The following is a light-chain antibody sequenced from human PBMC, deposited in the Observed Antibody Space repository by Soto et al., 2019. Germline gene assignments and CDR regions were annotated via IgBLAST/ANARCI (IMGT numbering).Light chain of an antibody. CDR3: QQYSSYSAWT. V-gene: IGKV1-5*01. J-gene: IGKJ1*01. CDR2: DAS. CDR1: QRISKW. Sequence: GDRVTITCRASQRISKWLAWHQQKPGKAPKLLIYDASSLQSGVPPRFSGSGSGTEFTLTIRSLQPDDIATYYCQQYSSYSAWTFGEGTKVEIK.